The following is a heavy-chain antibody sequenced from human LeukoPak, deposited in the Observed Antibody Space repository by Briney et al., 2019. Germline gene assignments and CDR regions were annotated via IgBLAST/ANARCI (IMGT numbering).Heavy chain of an antibody. CDR2: IKQDGSET. CDR1: GFMFSSYG. Sequence: PGGSLRLSCAASGFMFSSYGMHWVRQAPGKGLEWVANIKQDGSETYYVDSVKGRFTISRDNTKNSLYLQINSLRAEDTAVYYCTRAYYGDYWGQGTLVTVSS. V-gene: IGHV3-7*01. J-gene: IGHJ4*02. CDR3: TRAYYGDY. D-gene: IGHD3-10*01.